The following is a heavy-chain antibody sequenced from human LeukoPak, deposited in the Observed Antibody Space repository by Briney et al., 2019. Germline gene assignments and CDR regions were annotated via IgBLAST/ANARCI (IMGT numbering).Heavy chain of an antibody. CDR2: IYTSGSN. Sequence: SQTLSLTRTVSGGSIRSGSYYWSWIRPPAGRGLEWIGRIYTSGSNNHNPPLQRRATISVDTSKNQFSLKLSSVTAADTAVYYCARDAYQLLYDAFDIWGQGTMVTVSS. D-gene: IGHD2-2*02. V-gene: IGHV4-61*02. CDR3: ARDAYQLLYDAFDI. CDR1: GGSIRSGSYY. J-gene: IGHJ3*02.